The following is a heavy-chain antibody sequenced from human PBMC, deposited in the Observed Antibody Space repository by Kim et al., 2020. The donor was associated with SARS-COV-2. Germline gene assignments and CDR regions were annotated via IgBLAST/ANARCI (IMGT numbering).Heavy chain of an antibody. J-gene: IGHJ4*02. V-gene: IGHV1-3*01. CDR3: ARNILRTTTLDY. CDR2: T. D-gene: IGHD5-12*01. Sequence: TRYSQNFQGRVSLTTDTSASTVYMELISLRSDDSAVYYCARNILRTTTLDYWGQGTLVTVSS.